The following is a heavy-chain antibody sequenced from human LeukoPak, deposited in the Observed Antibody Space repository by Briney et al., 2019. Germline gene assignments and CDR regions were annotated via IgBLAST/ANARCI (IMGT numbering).Heavy chain of an antibody. Sequence: SETLSLTCTVSGGSISSYYWSWIRQPPGKGLEWIGYIYYSGSTNYNPSLKSRVTISVDTSKNQFSLKLSSVTAADTAVYYCARVSGEYGDPEYFDYWGQGTLVTVSS. D-gene: IGHD4-17*01. CDR3: ARVSGEYGDPEYFDY. CDR2: IYYSGST. J-gene: IGHJ4*02. V-gene: IGHV4-59*01. CDR1: GGSISSYY.